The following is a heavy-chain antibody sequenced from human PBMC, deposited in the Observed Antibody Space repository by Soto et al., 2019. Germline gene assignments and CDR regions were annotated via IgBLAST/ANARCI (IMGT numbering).Heavy chain of an antibody. CDR3: ARDPPLPAAMVD. D-gene: IGHD2-2*01. CDR1: GGSISSSNW. V-gene: IGHV4-4*02. CDR2: IYHSGST. Sequence: PSETLSLTCAVSGGSISSSNWWSWVRQPPGKGLGWIGEIYHSGSTNYNPSLKSRVTISVGKSKNQFSLQLSSVTAADTALYYCARDPPLPAAMVDWGQGTLVTVSS. J-gene: IGHJ4*02.